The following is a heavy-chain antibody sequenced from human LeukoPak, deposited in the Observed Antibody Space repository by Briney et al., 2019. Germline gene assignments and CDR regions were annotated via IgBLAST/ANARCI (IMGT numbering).Heavy chain of an antibody. CDR3: ARGNPTQLLRYFDWLLDY. CDR1: GYTFTGYY. Sequence: ASVKVSCKASGYTFTGYYMHWLRQAPGQGLEWTGRINPNSGGTNYAQKFQGRVTMTRDTSISTAYMELSRLRSDDTAVYYCARGNPTQLLRYFDWLLDYWGQGTLVTVSS. CDR2: INPNSGGT. J-gene: IGHJ4*02. D-gene: IGHD3-9*01. V-gene: IGHV1-2*06.